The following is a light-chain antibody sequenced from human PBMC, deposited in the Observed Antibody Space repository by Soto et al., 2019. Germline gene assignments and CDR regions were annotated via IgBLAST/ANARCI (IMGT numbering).Light chain of an antibody. Sequence: EMVMTQFPATLSVSPGERATLSCRASQSVSSDLAWYQQKPGQAPRLLIYDASTRATGISARFSGSGSGTEFTLTISSLQSEDVAVYYCQQYNNWPAITFGQGTRLEIK. J-gene: IGKJ5*01. V-gene: IGKV3-15*01. CDR2: DAS. CDR3: QQYNNWPAIT. CDR1: QSVSSD.